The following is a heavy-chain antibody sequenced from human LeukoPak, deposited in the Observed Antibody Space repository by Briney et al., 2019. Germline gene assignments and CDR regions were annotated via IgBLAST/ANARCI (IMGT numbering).Heavy chain of an antibody. Sequence: GGPLRLSCAASGFTVSSNYMSWVRQAPGKGLEWVSVIYSGGSTYYADSVKGRFTISRDNSKNTLYLQMNSLRAEDTAVYYCARDRSSTHAFDIWGQGTLVTVSS. J-gene: IGHJ3*02. CDR2: IYSGGST. D-gene: IGHD6-6*01. V-gene: IGHV3-66*01. CDR1: GFTVSSNY. CDR3: ARDRSSTHAFDI.